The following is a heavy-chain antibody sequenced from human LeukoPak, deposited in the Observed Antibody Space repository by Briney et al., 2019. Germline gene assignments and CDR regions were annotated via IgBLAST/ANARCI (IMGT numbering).Heavy chain of an antibody. J-gene: IGHJ6*02. V-gene: IGHV4-34*01. Sequence: PSETLSLTCAVYGGSFSGYYWSWIRQPPGKGLEWIGEINHSGSTNYNPSLKSRVTISVDTSKNQFSLKLSSVTAADTAVYYCARVWTNYYYYYGMDVWGQGTTVTVSS. D-gene: IGHD2-21*01. CDR2: INHSGST. CDR1: GGSFSGYY. CDR3: ARVWTNYYYYYGMDV.